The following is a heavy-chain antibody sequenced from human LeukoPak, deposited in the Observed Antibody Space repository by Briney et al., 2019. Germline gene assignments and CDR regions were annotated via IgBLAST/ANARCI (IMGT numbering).Heavy chain of an antibody. D-gene: IGHD6-13*01. CDR3: ARDWGMGPSSSWA. Sequence: SVKVSCKASGYTFTSYGISWVRQASGQGLEWMGGIMPVFGKANYAQKFQGRVTITADESTTTAYMELNSLRSEDTAMYYCARDWGMGPSSSWAWGQGTLVTVSS. J-gene: IGHJ5*02. CDR2: IMPVFGKA. V-gene: IGHV1-69*13. CDR1: GYTFTSYG.